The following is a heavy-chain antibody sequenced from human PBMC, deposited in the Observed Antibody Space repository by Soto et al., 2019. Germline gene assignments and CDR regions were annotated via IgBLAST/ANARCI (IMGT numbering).Heavy chain of an antibody. CDR2: INPSGGST. CDR1: GYTFTSYY. Sequence: QVQLVQSGAEVKKPGASVKVSCKASGYTFTSYYMHWVRQAPGQGLELMGIINPSGGSTSYAQKFQGRVTMTSGTSASTVYMELSSLRSEDKAVYYCARGMTTVTPDAFDIWGQGTMVTVSS. J-gene: IGHJ3*02. V-gene: IGHV1-46*01. D-gene: IGHD4-17*01. CDR3: ARGMTTVTPDAFDI.